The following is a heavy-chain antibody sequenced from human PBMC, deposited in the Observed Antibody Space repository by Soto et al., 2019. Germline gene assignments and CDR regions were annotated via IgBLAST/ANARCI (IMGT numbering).Heavy chain of an antibody. CDR3: ARAPPYGGNSNWFDP. CDR2: ISAYNGNT. CDR1: GYTFTSYG. V-gene: IGHV1-18*01. D-gene: IGHD4-17*01. J-gene: IGHJ5*02. Sequence: GASVKVSCKASGYTFTSYGISWVRQAPGQGLEWMGWISAYNGNTNYAQKLQGRVTMTTDTSTSTAYMELRSLRSDDTAVYYCARAPPYGGNSNWFDPWGQGTLVTVSS.